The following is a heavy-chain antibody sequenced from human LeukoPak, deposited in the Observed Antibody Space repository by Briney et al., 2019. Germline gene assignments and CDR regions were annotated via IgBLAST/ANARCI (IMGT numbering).Heavy chain of an antibody. CDR1: GYSISSGYY. D-gene: IGHD6-19*01. Sequence: PSETLSLICTLSGYSISSGYYWGWIRQPPGKGLEWTGIIYHIGSTYYNPSLKSRVTISLDTSENQFSLKLSSVTAADTAVYYCARDLYSSGWGYFDYWGQGTLVTVSS. CDR3: ARDLYSSGWGYFDY. CDR2: IYHIGST. V-gene: IGHV4-38-2*02. J-gene: IGHJ4*02.